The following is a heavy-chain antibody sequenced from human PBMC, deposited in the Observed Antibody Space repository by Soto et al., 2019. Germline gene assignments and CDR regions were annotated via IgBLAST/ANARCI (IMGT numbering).Heavy chain of an antibody. V-gene: IGHV3-15*01. CDR2: IKSKTDGGTT. Sequence: GGLLRLSCAASGFTFSNAWMSWVRKAPGKGLEWVGRIKSKTDGGTTDYAAPVKGRFTISRDDSKNTLYLQMNSPKTEDTAVYYCTPGVPPPYGDDAFDIWGQGTMVTV. J-gene: IGHJ3*02. CDR3: TPGVPPPYGDDAFDI. D-gene: IGHD4-17*01. CDR1: GFTFSNAW.